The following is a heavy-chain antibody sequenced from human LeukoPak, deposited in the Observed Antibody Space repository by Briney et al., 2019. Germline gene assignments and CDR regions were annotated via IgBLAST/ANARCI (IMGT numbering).Heavy chain of an antibody. J-gene: IGHJ1*01. V-gene: IGHV3-53*01. CDR1: GVTAGTNS. CDR3: ASAREYCGSAECYEYFQH. CDR2: IYSGGST. Sequence: PGGSLRLSCAASGVTAGTNSMSWARQSPGQGLEWVSVIYSGGSTYNADSVNGRFTVSRDNSRNTLFLQMNNLRAEDAALYFCASAREYCGSAECYEYFQHWGQGTLVIVSS. D-gene: IGHD2-21*01.